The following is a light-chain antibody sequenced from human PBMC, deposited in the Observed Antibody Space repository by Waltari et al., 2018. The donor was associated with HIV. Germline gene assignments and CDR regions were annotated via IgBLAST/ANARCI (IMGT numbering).Light chain of an antibody. CDR3: QQYYSTPLT. J-gene: IGKJ4*01. V-gene: IGKV4-1*01. Sequence: DIVMTQSTDSLAVSMGDTATINFTSSQSVLYSSNNKNYLAWYQQKPGQPPKLLIYWASTRESGVPDRFSGSGSGTDFTLTISSLQAEDVAVYYCQQYYSTPLTFGGGTTVEIK. CDR2: WAS. CDR1: QSVLYSSNNKNY.